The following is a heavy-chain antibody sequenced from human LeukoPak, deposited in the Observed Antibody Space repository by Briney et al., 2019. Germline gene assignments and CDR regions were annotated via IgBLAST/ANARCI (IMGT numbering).Heavy chain of an antibody. CDR1: GFTFSDHY. CDR3: ARDRRVVVAATYYYYYMDV. CDR2: TRNKANSYTT. D-gene: IGHD2-15*01. J-gene: IGHJ6*03. V-gene: IGHV3-72*01. Sequence: GGSLRLSCAASGFTFSDHYMDWVRQAPGKGLEWVGRTRNKANSYTTEYAASVKGRFTITGDDSKNSLYLQMDSLKTEDTAVYYCARDRRVVVAATYYYYYMDVWGKGTTVTVSS.